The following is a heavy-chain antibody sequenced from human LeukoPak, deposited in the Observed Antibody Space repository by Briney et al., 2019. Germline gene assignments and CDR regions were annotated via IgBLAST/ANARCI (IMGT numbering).Heavy chain of an antibody. J-gene: IGHJ4*02. D-gene: IGHD3-22*01. Sequence: GAPVKVSCKASGYTFTSYGISWVRQAPGQGLEWMGWISAYNGNTNYAQKLQGRVTMTTDTSTSTAYMELRSLRSDDTAVYYCARGGYYYDSSGYPYPFDYWGQGTLVTVSS. CDR3: ARGGYYYDSSGYPYPFDY. CDR2: ISAYNGNT. CDR1: GYTFTSYG. V-gene: IGHV1-18*01.